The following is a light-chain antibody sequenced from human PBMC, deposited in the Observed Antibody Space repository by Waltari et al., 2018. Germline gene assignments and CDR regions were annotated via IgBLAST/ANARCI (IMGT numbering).Light chain of an antibody. Sequence: ELVLTPSPGTLSLSPGERATLSCRASQSVGSNSLAWYQQKPGQAPRLVLYGASNRATGIPDRFSVGGSGKDFTLTISRLEPEDFAVYCCQHFGSSSRITVGQGTRLEIK. J-gene: IGKJ5*01. CDR1: QSVGSNS. CDR3: QHFGSSSRIT. V-gene: IGKV3-20*01. CDR2: GAS.